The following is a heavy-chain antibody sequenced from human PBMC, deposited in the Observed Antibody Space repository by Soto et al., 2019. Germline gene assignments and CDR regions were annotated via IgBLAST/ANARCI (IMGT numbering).Heavy chain of an antibody. CDR1: GYTFTSYD. V-gene: IGHV1-8*01. Sequence: ASVKVSCKASGYTFTSYDINWVRQATGQGLEWMGWMNPNSGNTGYAQKFQGRVTMTRNTSISTAYMELSSLRSEDTAVYYCATLGYYDYIWGSYFRRPHFDIWGQGTMVTVSS. CDR3: ATLGYYDYIWGSYFRRPHFDI. J-gene: IGHJ3*02. D-gene: IGHD3-16*01. CDR2: MNPNSGNT.